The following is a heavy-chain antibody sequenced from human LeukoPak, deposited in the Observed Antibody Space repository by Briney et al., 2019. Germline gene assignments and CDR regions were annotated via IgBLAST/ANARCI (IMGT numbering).Heavy chain of an antibody. Sequence: SETLSLTCTVSGGSISSSSYYWGWIRQPPGKGPEWIGSIYYSGSTYYNPSLKSRVTISVDTSKNQFSLKLSSVTAADTAVYYCARYLHLEDAFDIWGQGTMVTVSS. V-gene: IGHV4-39*01. CDR2: IYYSGST. CDR3: ARYLHLEDAFDI. D-gene: IGHD4-11*01. J-gene: IGHJ3*02. CDR1: GGSISSSSYY.